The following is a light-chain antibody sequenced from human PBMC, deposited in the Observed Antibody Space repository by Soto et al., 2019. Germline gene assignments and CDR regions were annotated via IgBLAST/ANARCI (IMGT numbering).Light chain of an antibody. CDR2: DVS. V-gene: IGLV2-14*01. Sequence: QSALTQPASVSGSPGQSITISCTGTSSDVGGFIFVSWYQQHPGRAPKLMIYDVSNRPSGVSNRFSGSKSGNTASLTISGLQADDEADYYCVSYTTSAAYVFGTGTQLTVL. CDR1: SSDVGGFIF. CDR3: VSYTTSAAYV. J-gene: IGLJ1*01.